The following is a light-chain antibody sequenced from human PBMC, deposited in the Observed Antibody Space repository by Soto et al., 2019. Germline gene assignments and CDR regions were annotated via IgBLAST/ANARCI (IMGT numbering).Light chain of an antibody. V-gene: IGLV2-14*01. CDR1: SSDIGHYDY. Sequence: QSVLTQPASVSGSPGQSITISCSGTSSDIGHYDYVSWYQQHPGKAPKLVIYDVNNRPSGLSDRFSGSKSGNTASLTISGLHAEDEAHYYCSSYTTNTTVLFGGGTKLTVL. CDR2: DVN. CDR3: SSYTTNTTVL. J-gene: IGLJ2*01.